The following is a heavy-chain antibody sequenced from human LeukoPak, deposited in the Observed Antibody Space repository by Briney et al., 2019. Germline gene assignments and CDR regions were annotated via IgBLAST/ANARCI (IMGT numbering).Heavy chain of an antibody. D-gene: IGHD1-14*01. Sequence: SETLSLTCTVSGGSISSFYWSWIRQPPGKGLEWIGYIYYSGSANYNPSLKSRVTISVHTSKTQFSLNLTSVTAADTAVYYCARGQGGGIDYWGQGTLVTVSS. V-gene: IGHV4-59*01. CDR1: GGSISSFY. J-gene: IGHJ4*02. CDR2: IYYSGSA. CDR3: ARGQGGGIDY.